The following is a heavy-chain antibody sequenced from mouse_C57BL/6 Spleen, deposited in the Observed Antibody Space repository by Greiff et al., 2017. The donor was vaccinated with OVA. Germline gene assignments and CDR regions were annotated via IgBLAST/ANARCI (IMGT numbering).Heavy chain of an antibody. Sequence: VQLQQSGAELVRPGVSVTLSCKASGYTFTDYEMHWVKQTPVHGLEWIGAIDPETGGTAYNQKFKGKAILTSDKSSSTAYMELRSLTSEDSAVYYCTRGDYYGSTDYWGQGTTLTVSS. J-gene: IGHJ2*01. CDR3: TRGDYYGSTDY. D-gene: IGHD1-1*01. V-gene: IGHV1-15*01. CDR2: IDPETGGT. CDR1: GYTFTDYE.